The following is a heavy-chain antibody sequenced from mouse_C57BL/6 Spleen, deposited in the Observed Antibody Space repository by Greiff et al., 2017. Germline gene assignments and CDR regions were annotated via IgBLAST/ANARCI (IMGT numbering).Heavy chain of an antibody. CDR1: GYTFTSYW. D-gene: IGHD1-1*01. CDR2: IDPSDSET. Sequence: QVQLQQPGAELVRPGSSVKLSCKASGYTFTSYWMHWVKQRPIQGLEWIGNIDPSDSETHYNQKFKDKATLTVDKSSSTAYMQLSSLTSEDSAVYYCARPGYYGSTPRYFDVWGTGTTVTVSS. J-gene: IGHJ1*03. CDR3: ARPGYYGSTPRYFDV. V-gene: IGHV1-52*01.